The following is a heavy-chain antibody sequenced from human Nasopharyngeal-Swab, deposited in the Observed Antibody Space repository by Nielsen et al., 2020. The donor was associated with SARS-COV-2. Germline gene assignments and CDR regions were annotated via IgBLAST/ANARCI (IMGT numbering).Heavy chain of an antibody. CDR3: ARDAEYCSGGSCLGAEYFQH. CDR1: GGTFSSYA. CDR2: IIPIFGTA. V-gene: IGHV1-69*13. D-gene: IGHD2-15*01. Sequence: SVTVSCKASGGTFSSYAISWVRQAPGQGLEWMGGIIPIFGTANYAQKFQGRVTITADESTSTAYMELSSLRSEDTAVYYCARDAEYCSGGSCLGAEYFQHWGQGTLVTVSS. J-gene: IGHJ1*01.